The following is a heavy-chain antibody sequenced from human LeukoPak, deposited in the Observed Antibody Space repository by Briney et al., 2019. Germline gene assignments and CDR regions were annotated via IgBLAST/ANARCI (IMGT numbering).Heavy chain of an antibody. V-gene: IGHV1-69*13. J-gene: IGHJ3*02. CDR2: IIPIFGTA. D-gene: IGHD2-15*01. CDR3: AREGEGCSGGSCYYAFDI. CDR1: GGTFSSYA. Sequence: SVKVSCKASGGTFSSYAISWVRQAPGQGLEWMGGIIPIFGTANYAQKFQGRVKITADESTSTAYMELSSLRSEDTAVYYCAREGEGCSGGSCYYAFDIWGQGTMATVSS.